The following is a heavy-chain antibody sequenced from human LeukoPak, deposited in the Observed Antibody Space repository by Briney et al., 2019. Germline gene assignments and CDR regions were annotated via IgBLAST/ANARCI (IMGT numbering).Heavy chain of an antibody. D-gene: IGHD6-19*01. CDR2: ISGGTT. CDR3: SRGSGWLSVY. V-gene: IGHV3-49*04. J-gene: IGHJ4*02. CDR1: GFTFSSYE. Sequence: PGGSLRLSCTASGFTFSSYEMNWVRQAPGKGLEWIGFISGGTTEYAASVKGRFTISRDDSASIAYLQMNSLTTEDTAVYYCSRGSGWLSVYWGQGTLVTVSS.